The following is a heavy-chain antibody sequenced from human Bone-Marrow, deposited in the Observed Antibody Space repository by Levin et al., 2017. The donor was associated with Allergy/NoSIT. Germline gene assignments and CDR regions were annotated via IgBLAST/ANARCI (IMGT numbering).Heavy chain of an antibody. Sequence: QTGGSLRLSCAASGFTFSGYVVHWVRQAPGQGLEWVAALSSDGTNGYYAASVKGRFTISRDSSKNTVHLEMNNLTADDTAVYYCALARWLDPWGQGTLVTVSS. CDR3: ALARWLDP. V-gene: IGHV3-30*04. CDR2: LSSDGTNG. CDR1: GFTFSGYV. J-gene: IGHJ5*02.